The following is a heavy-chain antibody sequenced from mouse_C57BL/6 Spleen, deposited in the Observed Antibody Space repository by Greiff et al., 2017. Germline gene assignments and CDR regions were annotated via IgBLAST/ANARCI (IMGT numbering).Heavy chain of an antibody. V-gene: IGHV3-6*01. Sequence: EVKLMESGPGLVKPSQSLSLTCSVTGYSITSGYYWNWIRQFPGNKLEWMGYISYDGSNNYNPSLKNRISITRDTSKNQFFLKLNSVTTEDTATYYCARKRMEDFDYWGQGTTLTVSS. CDR2: ISYDGSN. D-gene: IGHD2-3*01. CDR1: GYSITSGYY. J-gene: IGHJ2*01. CDR3: ARKRMEDFDY.